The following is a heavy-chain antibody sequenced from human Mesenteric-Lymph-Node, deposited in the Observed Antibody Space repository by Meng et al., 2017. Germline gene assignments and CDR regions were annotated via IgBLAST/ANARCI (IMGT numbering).Heavy chain of an antibody. V-gene: IGHV4-38-2*01. D-gene: IGHD2-21*02. CDR1: GCSISSGYY. Sequence: SETLSLTCAVSGCSISSGYYWGWIRQPPGKGLEWIGSIYHSGSTYYNPSLKSRVTISVDTSKNQFFLKLSSVTAADTAVYYCASADCGGDRNFDYWGQGTLVTVSS. J-gene: IGHJ4*02. CDR3: ASADCGGDRNFDY. CDR2: IYHSGST.